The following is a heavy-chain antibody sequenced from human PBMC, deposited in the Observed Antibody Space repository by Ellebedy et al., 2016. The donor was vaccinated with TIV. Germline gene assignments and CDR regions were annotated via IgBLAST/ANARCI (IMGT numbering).Heavy chain of an antibody. Sequence: GGSLRLSXAASGFTFSDSYLSWIRQVPGKGLEWVSYISSSGINIYYADSVKGRFTISRDNAKNSLYVQMNSLRAEETAVYYCARSNSDIDFDYWGQGTLVTVSS. CDR3: ARSNSDIDFDY. V-gene: IGHV3-11*01. CDR2: ISSSGINI. J-gene: IGHJ4*02. CDR1: GFTFSDSY. D-gene: IGHD4-23*01.